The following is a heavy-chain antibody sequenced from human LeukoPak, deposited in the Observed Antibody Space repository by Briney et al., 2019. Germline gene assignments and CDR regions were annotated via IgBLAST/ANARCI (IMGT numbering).Heavy chain of an antibody. CDR3: ARRYFYGMDV. CDR2: INPNSGGT. J-gene: IGHJ6*01. CDR1: GYTFTSYD. V-gene: IGHV1-2*02. Sequence: ASVKVSCKASGYTFTSYDIHWVRQAPGQGLEWMGWINPNSGGTNYAQKFQGRVTMTRDTSISTAYMELSRLTSDDPAVYYGARRYFYGMDVWGQGTTVTVSS.